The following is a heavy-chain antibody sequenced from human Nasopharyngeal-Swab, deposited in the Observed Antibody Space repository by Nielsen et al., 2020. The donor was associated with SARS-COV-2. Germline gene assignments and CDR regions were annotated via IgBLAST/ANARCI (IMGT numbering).Heavy chain of an antibody. CDR3: ARLRATVTTSYYYYYYMDV. Sequence: WIRQPPGKGLEWIGSIYYSGSSYYNPSFESRVTISVDTSKNQFSLKLSSVTAADTAVYYCARLRATVTTSYYYYYYMDVWGKGTTVTVSS. D-gene: IGHD4-11*01. CDR2: IYYSGSS. V-gene: IGHV4-39*01. J-gene: IGHJ6*03.